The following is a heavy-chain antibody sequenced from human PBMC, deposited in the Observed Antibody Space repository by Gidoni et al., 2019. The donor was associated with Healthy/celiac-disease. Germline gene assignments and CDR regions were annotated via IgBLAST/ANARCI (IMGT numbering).Heavy chain of an antibody. V-gene: IGHV3-53*01. CDR2: IYSGGST. D-gene: IGHD6-19*01. CDR3: ARDRGPYSSGWYGAFDI. J-gene: IGHJ3*02. CDR1: GFTATGHY. Sequence: EVQLVESGGGLIQPGGSLRLSCSAPGFTATGHYMSWVRQAPGKGLEWVSVIYSGGSTYYADSVKGRFTISRDNSKNTLYLQMNSLRAEDTAVYYCARDRGPYSSGWYGAFDIWGQGTMVTVSS.